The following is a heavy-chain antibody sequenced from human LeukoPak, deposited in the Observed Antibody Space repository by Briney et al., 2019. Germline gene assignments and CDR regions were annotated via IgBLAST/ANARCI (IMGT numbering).Heavy chain of an antibody. V-gene: IGHV4-59*01. CDR1: GGSLTNYY. J-gene: IGHJ3*02. D-gene: IGHD1-1*01. Sequence: SETLSLTCIVSGGSLTNYYWSSIWQPPGKGLEWGGNIDYTCNTRFNPSIKRRVTISVDTSKNQFSLRQTSVTAADSAIYYCAKLGPDVRYEAFDMWVEGTMLTVSS. CDR3: AKLGPDVRYEAFDM. CDR2: IDYTCNT.